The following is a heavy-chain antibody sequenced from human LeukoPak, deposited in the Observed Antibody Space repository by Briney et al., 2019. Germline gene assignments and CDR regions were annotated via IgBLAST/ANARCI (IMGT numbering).Heavy chain of an antibody. Sequence: ASVKVSCKPSGYSFTRNGISWARQAPGQGLEWMAWISANSGNTNYAQNFQDRVTLTTDTSTSTAYMELRSLRSDDTAVYYCARDVNYAFDYWGQGTLVTVSS. D-gene: IGHD3-16*01. CDR1: GYSFTRNG. V-gene: IGHV1-18*01. CDR3: ARDVNYAFDY. J-gene: IGHJ4*02. CDR2: ISANSGNT.